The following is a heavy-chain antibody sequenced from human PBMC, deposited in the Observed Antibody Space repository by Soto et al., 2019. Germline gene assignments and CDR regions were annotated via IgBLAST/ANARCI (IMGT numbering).Heavy chain of an antibody. Sequence: QAVGSVRLSCAASGFTFTSYWMSWVRQAPGKGLEWVANIKQDGSEKYYVDSVKGRFTISRDNAKNSLYLQMSSLRAEDTAVYYCASLGSAYSYGRWGQGTLVTVSS. CDR3: ASLGSAYSYGR. CDR2: IKQDGSEK. J-gene: IGHJ4*02. D-gene: IGHD5-18*01. V-gene: IGHV3-7*01. CDR1: GFTFTSYW.